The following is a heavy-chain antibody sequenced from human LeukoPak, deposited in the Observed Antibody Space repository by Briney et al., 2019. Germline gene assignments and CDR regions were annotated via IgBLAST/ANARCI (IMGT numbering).Heavy chain of an antibody. CDR2: INQDGSQK. CDR1: GFSFNTNW. V-gene: IGHV3-7*01. Sequence: PGDSLRLSCAASGFSFNTNWMIWFRQAPGKGLEWVANINQDGSQKDYVDSVKGRFTISRDNAKGSVYLQMNNLGVEDTAVYYCARDKGWNVCEYWGQGTLVTVSS. CDR3: ARDKGWNVCEY. D-gene: IGHD1-1*01. J-gene: IGHJ4*02.